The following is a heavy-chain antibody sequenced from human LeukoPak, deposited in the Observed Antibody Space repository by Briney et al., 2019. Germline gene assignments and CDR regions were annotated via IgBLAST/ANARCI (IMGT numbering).Heavy chain of an antibody. CDR3: ARDPRYFDY. CDR1: GFTFSSYS. V-gene: IGHV3-48*01. Sequence: GGSLRLSCAASGFTFSSYSMNWVRQSPVRGLGWISYIGSGSGAIFYAPSLHGRFTISRDNAKNLLYLQMPSLRVEDTAVYYCARDPRYFDYWGHGTLVTVSS. CDR2: IGSGSGAI. J-gene: IGHJ4*01.